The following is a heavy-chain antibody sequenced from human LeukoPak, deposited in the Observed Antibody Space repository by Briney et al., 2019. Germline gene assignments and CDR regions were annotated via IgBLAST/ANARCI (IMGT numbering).Heavy chain of an antibody. D-gene: IGHD6-19*01. CDR2: ISGSGGST. CDR3: AIGAVKWLALDY. CDR1: GFTYHVCA. V-gene: IGHV3-23*01. J-gene: IGHJ4*02. Sequence: PGGSLRLSCASCGFTYHVCAKLWASQAPGKGLEWVSAISGSGGSTFYADSVKGRFTISRDNAKNSLYLQMNSLRAEDTAVYYCAIGAVKWLALDYWGQGTLVTVSS.